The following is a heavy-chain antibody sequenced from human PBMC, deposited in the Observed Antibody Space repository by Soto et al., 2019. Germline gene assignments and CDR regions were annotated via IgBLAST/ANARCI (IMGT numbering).Heavy chain of an antibody. CDR1: GDSISSADYS. Sequence: SETLSLTCAASGDSISSADYSWNWVRQPPRKRLEWIGYISHSGSTYYNPSLKSRVTISVDRSRDQFSLNLTSVTAADTAVYYCASQSSGLWLYWGQGTLVT. J-gene: IGHJ4*02. CDR3: ASQSSGLWLY. V-gene: IGHV4-30-2*01. CDR2: ISHSGST. D-gene: IGHD3-10*01.